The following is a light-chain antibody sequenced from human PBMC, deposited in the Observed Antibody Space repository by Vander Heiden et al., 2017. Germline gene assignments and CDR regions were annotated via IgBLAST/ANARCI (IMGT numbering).Light chain of an antibody. J-gene: IGKJ1*01. V-gene: IGKV1-5*03. Sequence: DIQMTQSPSTLAASVGDRVTITCRASQNINNWLAWYQQRPGKAPTHLIYKASTLESGVASRFSGSGSGTEFTLTISSLQPDDFAAYYCHQYNSYSPSTFGQGTQVEIK. CDR3: HQYNSYSPST. CDR2: KAS. CDR1: QNINNW.